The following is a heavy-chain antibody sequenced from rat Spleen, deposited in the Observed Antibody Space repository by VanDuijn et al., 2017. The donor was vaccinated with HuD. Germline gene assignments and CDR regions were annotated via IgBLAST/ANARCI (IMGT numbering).Heavy chain of an antibody. D-gene: IGHD3-2*01. Sequence: QVQLKESGPGLVQPSQTLSLTCTVSGFSLTSYHVSWVRQPPGKGLEWMGVIGIEGNTAYNSLLKSRLTISRDTSKNQVFLKMNSLQTEDTATYYCARDRTGPWDYWGQGVMVTVSS. V-gene: IGHV2-43*01. J-gene: IGHJ2*01. CDR2: IGIEGNT. CDR1: GFSLTSYH. CDR3: ARDRTGPWDY.